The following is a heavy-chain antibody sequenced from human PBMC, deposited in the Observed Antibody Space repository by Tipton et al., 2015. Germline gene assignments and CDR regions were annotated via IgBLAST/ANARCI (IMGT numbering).Heavy chain of an antibody. V-gene: IGHV5-51*01. D-gene: IGHD5-24*01. CDR3: ARQLEVATIGAFDI. J-gene: IGHJ3*02. Sequence: QSGPEVKKPGESLKISCKGSGFTFTSYWIGWARQLPGKGLEWMGIIYPGDSDTRYSPSFRGQVTISADRSISTAYLQWSSLKASDTAMYYCARQLEVATIGAFDIWGQGTMITVSS. CDR2: IYPGDSDT. CDR1: GFTFTSYW.